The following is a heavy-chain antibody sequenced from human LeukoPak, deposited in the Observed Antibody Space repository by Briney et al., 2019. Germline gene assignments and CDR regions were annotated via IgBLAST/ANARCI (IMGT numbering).Heavy chain of an antibody. Sequence: ASVKVSCKASGYTFTSYGISWVRQAPGQGLEWLGWISAYNGNTNYAQKLQGRVTMTTDTSTSTAYMELRSLRSDDTAVYYCARGEDCSGGSCYWNYFDYWGQGTLVTVSS. CDR1: GYTFTSYG. V-gene: IGHV1-18*01. J-gene: IGHJ4*02. CDR3: ARGEDCSGGSCYWNYFDY. D-gene: IGHD2-15*01. CDR2: ISAYNGNT.